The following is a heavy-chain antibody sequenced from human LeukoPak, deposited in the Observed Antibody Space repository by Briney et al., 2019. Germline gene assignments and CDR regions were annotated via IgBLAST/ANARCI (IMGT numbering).Heavy chain of an antibody. D-gene: IGHD2-15*01. V-gene: IGHV1-2*02. Sequence: GASVKVSCKASGYTFTGYYMHWVRQAPGQGLEWMGWINPNSGGTNYAQKFQGRVTMTRDTSISTAYMELSRLRSDDTAVYYCARDIAPRYCSGGSCYPTPMDYWGQGTLVTVSS. CDR3: ARDIAPRYCSGGSCYPTPMDY. J-gene: IGHJ4*02. CDR1: GYTFTGYY. CDR2: INPNSGGT.